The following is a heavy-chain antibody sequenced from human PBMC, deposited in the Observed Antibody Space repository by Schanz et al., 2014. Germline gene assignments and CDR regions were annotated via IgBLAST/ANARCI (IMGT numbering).Heavy chain of an antibody. J-gene: IGHJ5*02. CDR2: IKQDGSEK. CDR1: GFTVNTNY. CDR3: ARDPSGSYGWFDP. V-gene: IGHV3-7*01. Sequence: EVQLVESGGGLIQPGGSLRLSCAVSGFTVNTNYMSWVRQAPGEGLEWVANIKQDGSEKYYVDSVKGRFTISRDNAKNSLYLQMNSLRPEDTAVYYCARDPSGSYGWFDPWGQGTLVTVSS. D-gene: IGHD1-26*01.